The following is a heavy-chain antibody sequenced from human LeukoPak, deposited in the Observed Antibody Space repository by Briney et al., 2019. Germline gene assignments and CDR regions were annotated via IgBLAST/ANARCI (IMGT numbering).Heavy chain of an antibody. CDR3: ATYMYVRSGIFDY. J-gene: IGHJ4*02. CDR2: FDPEDGET. D-gene: IGHD3-3*01. CDR1: GYTLTELS. Sequence: ASVKVSCKVSGYTLTELSMHWVRQAPGKGLEWMGGFDPEDGETIYAQKFQGRVTMTEDTSTDTAYMELSSLRSEDTAMYYCATYMYVRSGIFDYWGQGTLVTVSS. V-gene: IGHV1-24*01.